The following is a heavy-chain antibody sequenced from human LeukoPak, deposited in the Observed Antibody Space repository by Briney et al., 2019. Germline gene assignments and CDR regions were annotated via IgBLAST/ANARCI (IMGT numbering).Heavy chain of an antibody. Sequence: GGSLRLSCAASGFTFDDYGMSWVRQAPGKGLEWVANIKQDGSEKYYVDSVKGRFTISRDNAKNSLYLQMNSLRAEDTAVYYCARDSGDYGLIDYWGQGTLVTVSS. CDR2: IKQDGSEK. J-gene: IGHJ4*02. CDR1: GFTFDDYG. CDR3: ARDSGDYGLIDY. D-gene: IGHD4-17*01. V-gene: IGHV3-7*01.